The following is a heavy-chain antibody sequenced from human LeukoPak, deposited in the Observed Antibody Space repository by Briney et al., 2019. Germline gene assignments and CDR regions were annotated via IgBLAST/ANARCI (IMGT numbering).Heavy chain of an antibody. J-gene: IGHJ3*02. CDR3: GVPQSDAFDI. CDR1: GYTFTSYG. CDR2: ISAYNGNT. D-gene: IGHD1-1*01. V-gene: IGHV1-18*01. Sequence: ASVKVSCKASGYTFTSYGISWVRQAPGQGLEWMGWISAYNGNTNYARNLKGRVTKDTDTSTSTAHWELRSLRSDDTAVYYCGVPQSDAFDIWGQGTMVTVSS.